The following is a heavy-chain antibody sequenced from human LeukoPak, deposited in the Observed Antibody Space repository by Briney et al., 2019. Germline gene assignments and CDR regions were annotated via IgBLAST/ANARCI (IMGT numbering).Heavy chain of an antibody. CDR3: ARRHDSSGYYGYYFDY. J-gene: IGHJ4*02. D-gene: IGHD3-22*01. V-gene: IGHV3-64*01. CDR2: ISSNGGSR. Sequence: SGGALRLSCAASGFTFSSYAMPWVRQAPGKGLEYVSAISSNGGSRYYANSVKGRFTISRDNSKNTLYLQMGSLRAEDMAVYYCARRHDSSGYYGYYFDYWGQGTLVTVSS. CDR1: GFTFSSYA.